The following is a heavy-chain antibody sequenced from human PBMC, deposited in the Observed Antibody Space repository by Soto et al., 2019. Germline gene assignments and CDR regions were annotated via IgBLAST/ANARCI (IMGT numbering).Heavy chain of an antibody. J-gene: IGHJ1*01. CDR2: IYWDDDK. CDR3: AHTQYYYDSSGYYSTAEYFQH. V-gene: IGHV2-5*02. CDR1: GFSLSTSGVG. D-gene: IGHD3-22*01. Sequence: QITLKESGPTLVKPTQTLTLTCTFSGFSLSTSGVGVGWIRQPPGKALEWLALIYWDDDKRYSPSLKSRLTITKDTPKNQVALTMTNMDPVDTTTYYCAHTQYYYDSSGYYSTAEYFQHWGQGTLVTVSS.